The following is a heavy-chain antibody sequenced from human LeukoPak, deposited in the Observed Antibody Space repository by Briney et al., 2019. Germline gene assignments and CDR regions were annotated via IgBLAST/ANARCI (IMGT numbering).Heavy chain of an antibody. CDR2: IKQDGTEK. D-gene: IGHD6-19*01. Sequence: GWSLRLSCAASGLNIYTYWMSWVRQPPGKRPEWVANIKQDGTEKYYVESVRGRFTISRDNAKNSLYLQMDSLRAEDTAVYYCATDAVLFEHLGQGTLVTVSS. V-gene: IGHV3-7*01. CDR3: ATDAVLFEH. J-gene: IGHJ4*02. CDR1: GLNIYTYW.